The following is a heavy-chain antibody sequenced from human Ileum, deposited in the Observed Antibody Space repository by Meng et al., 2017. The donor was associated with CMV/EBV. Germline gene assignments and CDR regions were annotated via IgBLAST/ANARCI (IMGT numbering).Heavy chain of an antibody. D-gene: IGHD6-6*01. CDR3: ARRERISSGLEY. Sequence: QGQLVQSGAEVKQTGTSVKVSCKASGYTFTGNYIYWVRQAPGQGLEWMGWIDPNTGGTKYIQKFQGRVTMTGDTSISTAYMELSGLRFDDTAVYYCARRERISSGLEYWGQGTLVTVSS. V-gene: IGHV1-2*02. CDR2: IDPNTGGT. J-gene: IGHJ4*02. CDR1: GYTFTGNY.